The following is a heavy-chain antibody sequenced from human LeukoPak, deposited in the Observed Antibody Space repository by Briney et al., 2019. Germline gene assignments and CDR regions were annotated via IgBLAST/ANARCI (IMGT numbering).Heavy chain of an antibody. CDR2: INPNSGGT. CDR1: GYTFTGYY. CDR3: AREHDFWSGYNALPDY. V-gene: IGHV1-2*02. D-gene: IGHD3-3*01. J-gene: IGHJ4*02. Sequence: ASVKVSCKASGYTFTGYYMHWVRQAPGQGPEWMGWINPNSGGTNYAQKFQGRVTMTRDTSISTAYMELSRLRSDDTAVYYCAREHDFWSGYNALPDYWGQGTLVTVSS.